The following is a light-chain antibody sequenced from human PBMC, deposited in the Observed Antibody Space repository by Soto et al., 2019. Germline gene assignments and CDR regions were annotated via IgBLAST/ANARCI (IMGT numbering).Light chain of an antibody. J-gene: IGLJ1*01. CDR1: SSNIGAGYD. Sequence: QSVLTQPPSVSGAPGQRVTISCTGSSSNIGAGYDVNWYQQLPETAPKLLIFGDSNPPSGVPDRFSGSKSGTSASLVITGLQADDEADYYCQSNDNGLSGSDVFGTGTKVTVL. V-gene: IGLV1-40*01. CDR2: GDS. CDR3: QSNDNGLSGSDV.